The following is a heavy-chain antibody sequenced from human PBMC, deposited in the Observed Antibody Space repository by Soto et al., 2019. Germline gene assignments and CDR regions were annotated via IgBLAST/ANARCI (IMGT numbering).Heavy chain of an antibody. J-gene: IGHJ4*02. CDR1: GFTFSSYA. Sequence: GGSVRLSCAASGFTFSSYAMHWVRQAPGKGLEWVAVISYDGSNKYYADSVKGRFTISRDNSKNALYLQMNSLRAEDTAVYYCAREGWFGELPTTLDYWGQGTLVTVSS. CDR3: AREGWFGELPTTLDY. D-gene: IGHD3-10*01. CDR2: ISYDGSNK. V-gene: IGHV3-30-3*01.